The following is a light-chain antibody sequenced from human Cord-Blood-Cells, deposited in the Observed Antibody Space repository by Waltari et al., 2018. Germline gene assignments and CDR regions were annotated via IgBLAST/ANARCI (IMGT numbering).Light chain of an antibody. CDR3: SSYTSSSTV. CDR2: EVS. V-gene: IGLV2-14*01. J-gene: IGLJ3*02. CDR1: SSELPGYNY. Sequence: QSALTQPASVSGSPGQSITISCTGTSSELPGYNYLSWYQQHPGKAPKLMIYEVSNRPSGVSNRFSGSKSCNTASLTISGLQAEDEADYYCSSYTSSSTVFGGGTKLTVL.